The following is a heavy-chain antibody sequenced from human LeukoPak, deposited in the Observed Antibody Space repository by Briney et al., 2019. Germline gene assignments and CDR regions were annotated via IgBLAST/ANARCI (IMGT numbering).Heavy chain of an antibody. CDR3: ARSGYSGFYDAFDI. Sequence: GGSLRLSCAASGFTFSSYAMSWVRQAPGKGLEWVSVISGSGGSTYSAESVKGRFTISRDNSKNTLYLQMNSLRAEDTAVYYCARSGYSGFYDAFDIWGQGTMVTVSS. J-gene: IGHJ3*02. CDR2: ISGSGGST. V-gene: IGHV3-23*01. D-gene: IGHD5-12*01. CDR1: GFTFSSYA.